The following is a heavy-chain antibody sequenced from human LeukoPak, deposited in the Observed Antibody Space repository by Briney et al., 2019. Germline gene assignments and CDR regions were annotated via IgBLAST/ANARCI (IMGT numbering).Heavy chain of an antibody. Sequence: PGGSLRLSCAASGFTFSSYSMNWVRQAPGKGLEWVSYISSSSSTIYYADPVKGRFTISRDNSKNTLYLQMNSLRAEDTAVYYCAKDSSGYSSIRANDYWGQGTLVTVSS. CDR3: AKDSSGYSSIRANDY. CDR1: GFTFSSYS. V-gene: IGHV3-48*01. D-gene: IGHD3-22*01. CDR2: ISSSSSTI. J-gene: IGHJ4*02.